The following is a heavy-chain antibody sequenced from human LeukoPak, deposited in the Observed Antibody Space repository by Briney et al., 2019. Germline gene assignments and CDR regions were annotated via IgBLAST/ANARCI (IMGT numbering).Heavy chain of an antibody. Sequence: GGALRLSCAASGFTFSSYWMSWVRQAPGKGLEWVANIKQDGSEKYYVDSVKGRFTISRDNAKNSLYLQMNSLRAEDTAVYYCARDFDILTGYNYMDVWGKGTTVTVSS. V-gene: IGHV3-7*01. CDR1: GFTFSSYW. J-gene: IGHJ6*03. CDR3: ARDFDILTGYNYMDV. D-gene: IGHD3-9*01. CDR2: IKQDGSEK.